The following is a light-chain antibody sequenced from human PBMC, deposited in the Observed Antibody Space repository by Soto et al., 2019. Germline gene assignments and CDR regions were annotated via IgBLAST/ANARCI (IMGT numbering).Light chain of an antibody. CDR1: SSNIGSNT. CDR2: SNN. V-gene: IGLV1-44*01. Sequence: QSVLTQPPSASGTPGQRVTISCSGSSSNIGSNTVNWYQQLPGTAPKLRIYSNNQRPSGVPDRLSGSKSGTSASLAISGLQSEDEADYYCAAWDDSLNGAVFGGGTQLTVL. J-gene: IGLJ7*01. CDR3: AAWDDSLNGAV.